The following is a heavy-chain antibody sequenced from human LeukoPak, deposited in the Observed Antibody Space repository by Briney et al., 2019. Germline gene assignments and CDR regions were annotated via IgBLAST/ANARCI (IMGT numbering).Heavy chain of an antibody. V-gene: IGHV3-48*03. J-gene: IGHJ4*02. CDR3: ARGGAEHTSFDY. D-gene: IGHD1-26*01. Sequence: GGSLRLSCAASGFTLSSHEMNWVPQAPGKGLEWFAYISGSGSVIYYADSVRGRFTISRENSKNTLYLQMSSLRAEDTAVYYCARGGAEHTSFDYWGKGNLVTVSS. CDR2: ISGSGSVI. CDR1: GFTLSSHE.